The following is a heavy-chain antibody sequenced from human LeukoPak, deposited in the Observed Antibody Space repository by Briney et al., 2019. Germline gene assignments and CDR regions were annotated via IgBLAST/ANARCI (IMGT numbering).Heavy chain of an antibody. CDR1: GLTFSSYA. CDR2: ISGSGGST. V-gene: IGHV3-23*01. CDR3: AKDIRYSSSSASYDY. D-gene: IGHD6-6*01. Sequence: GGSLRLSCAASGLTFSSYAMSWVRQAPGKGLEWVSAISGSGGSTYYADSVKGRFTISRDNSKNTLYLQMNSLRAEDTAVYYCAKDIRYSSSSASYDYWGQGTLVTVSS. J-gene: IGHJ4*02.